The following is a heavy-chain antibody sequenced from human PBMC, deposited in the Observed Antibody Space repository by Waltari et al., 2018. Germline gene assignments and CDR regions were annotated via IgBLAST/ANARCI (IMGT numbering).Heavy chain of an antibody. CDR1: GDSIRSHS. CDR3: ARLPRGSVIIGAFDI. CDR2: MYFSGTK. J-gene: IGHJ3*02. D-gene: IGHD3-22*01. Sequence: VQLQESGPGLVKPSETLSLRCNVSGDSIRSHSWSWLRQAPGKGLEWIGHMYFSGTKDYNPSLKSRVAISIDTSKNHFSLNLRSVTAADTAIYYCARLPRGSVIIGAFDIWGQGTQVTVSS. V-gene: IGHV4-59*11.